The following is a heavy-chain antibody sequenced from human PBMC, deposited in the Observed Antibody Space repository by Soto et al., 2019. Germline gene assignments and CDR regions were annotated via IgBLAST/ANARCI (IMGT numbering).Heavy chain of an antibody. CDR2: SSAHNGKT. CDR1: DYTFTGYG. V-gene: IGHV1-18*01. D-gene: IGHD1-1*01. J-gene: IGHJ4*02. Sequence: QVHLGQSGAEVKKPGASVKVSCKASDYTFTGYGITWVRQAPGQGLEWMGWSSAHNGKTDYAQKLQGRVIVTRDTSTSTAYMELRRLRSDDTAVYYCARGRYGDYWGQGALVTGCS. CDR3: ARGRYGDY.